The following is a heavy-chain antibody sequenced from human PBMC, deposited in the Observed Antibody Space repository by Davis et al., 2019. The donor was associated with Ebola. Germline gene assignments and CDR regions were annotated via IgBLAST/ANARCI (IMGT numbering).Heavy chain of an antibody. D-gene: IGHD4-17*01. CDR2: IQNGGSP. V-gene: IGHV4-4*09. CDR3: ARGDYAGSSFDY. J-gene: IGHJ4*02. CDR1: GASVSTYY. Sequence: SETLSLTCSVSGASVSTYYWTWIRQPPGKGLEWIGCIQNGGSPIYNPSLKSRVTLSVDRSTNQFSLKLTSVTAADTAVYYCARGDYAGSSFDYWGQGTLVSVSS.